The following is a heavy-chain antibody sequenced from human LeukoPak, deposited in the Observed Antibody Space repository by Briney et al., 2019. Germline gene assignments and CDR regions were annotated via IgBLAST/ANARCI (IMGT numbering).Heavy chain of an antibody. CDR2: IKQDGSEK. D-gene: IGHD3-22*01. CDR1: GFTFSDYY. J-gene: IGHJ4*02. CDR3: ARDPSYDSNST. Sequence: GGSLRLSCAASGFTFSDYYMSWVRQAPGKGLEWVANIKQDGSEKYYVDSVKGRFTISRDNAKNSLYLQMNSLRAEDTAVYYCARDPSYDSNSTWGQGTLVTVSS. V-gene: IGHV3-7*01.